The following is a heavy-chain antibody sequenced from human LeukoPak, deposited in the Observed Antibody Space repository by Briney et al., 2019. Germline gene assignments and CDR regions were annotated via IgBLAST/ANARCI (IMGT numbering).Heavy chain of an antibody. Sequence: GGSLRLSCAASGFTFSDYAMSWVRQAPGKGLEWVSCIYGSGDTTYYADAVKGRFTISRDNSKNTLYLQMNSLRAEDTAVYYCAKGGYYYDSSGYYSRTYFDYWGQGTLVIVSS. J-gene: IGHJ4*02. V-gene: IGHV3-23*01. D-gene: IGHD3-22*01. CDR3: AKGGYYYDSSGYYSRTYFDY. CDR2: IYGSGDTT. CDR1: GFTFSDYA.